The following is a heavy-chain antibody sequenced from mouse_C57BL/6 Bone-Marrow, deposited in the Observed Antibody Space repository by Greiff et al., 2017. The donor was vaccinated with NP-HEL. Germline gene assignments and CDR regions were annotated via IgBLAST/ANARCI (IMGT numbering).Heavy chain of an antibody. J-gene: IGHJ2*01. Sequence: QVQLKESGPGLVQPSQSLSITCTVSGFSLTSYGVHWVRQPPGKGLEWLGVIWRGGITDYNAAFISRLSISKDNSKSQVFFKMNSLQADDTAIYYCAKEDGSSPHYFDYWGQGTTLTVSS. V-gene: IGHV2-4*01. D-gene: IGHD1-1*01. CDR3: AKEDGSSPHYFDY. CDR2: IWRGGIT. CDR1: GFSLTSYG.